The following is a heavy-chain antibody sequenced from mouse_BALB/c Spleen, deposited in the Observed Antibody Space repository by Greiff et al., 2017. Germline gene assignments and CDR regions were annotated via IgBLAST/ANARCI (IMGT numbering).Heavy chain of an antibody. CDR1: GYTFASYW. V-gene: IGHV1-69*02. CDR3: TRSEGFAY. CDR2: IYPSDSYT. Sequence: QVQLKQPGAELVRPGASVKLSCKASGYTFASYWINWVKQRPGQGLEWIGNIYPSDSYTNYNQKFKDKATLTVDKSSSTAYMQLSSPTSEDSAVYYCTRSEGFAYWGQGTLVTVSA. J-gene: IGHJ3*01.